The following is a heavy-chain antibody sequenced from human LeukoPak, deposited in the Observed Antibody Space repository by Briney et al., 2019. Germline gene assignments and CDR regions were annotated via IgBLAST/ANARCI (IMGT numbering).Heavy chain of an antibody. V-gene: IGHV4-59*08. CDR3: ARRRMRRADPFDY. CDR2: IYYSGST. Sequence: KPSETLSLTCTVSGGSISSYYWSWIRQPPGKGLEWIGYIYYSGSTNYNPSLKSRVTISVDTSKNQFSLKLSSVTAADTAVYYCARRRMRRADPFDYWGQGTLVTVSS. CDR1: GGSISSYY. D-gene: IGHD2/OR15-2a*01. J-gene: IGHJ4*02.